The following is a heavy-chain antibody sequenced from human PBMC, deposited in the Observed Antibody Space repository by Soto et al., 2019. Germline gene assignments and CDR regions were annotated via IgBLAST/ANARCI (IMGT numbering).Heavy chain of an antibody. V-gene: IGHV4-38-2*01. J-gene: IGHJ3*01. Sequence: SETLSLTCAVSGFFISSGNYWGWIRKPPGKGLEWIGSILHGGNTYYNPSLKSRVTISVDMSKNQFSLKLNSVTAADTAVYYCARARWYDAFDVWGQGTVVTVSS. CDR3: ARARWYDAFDV. CDR2: ILHGGNT. D-gene: IGHD2-15*01. CDR1: GFFISSGNY.